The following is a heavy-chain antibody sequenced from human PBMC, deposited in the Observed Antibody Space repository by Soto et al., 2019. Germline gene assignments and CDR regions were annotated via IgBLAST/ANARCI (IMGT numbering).Heavy chain of an antibody. CDR3: ARDMIVVVPAADYGMDV. V-gene: IGHV1-18*04. CDR2: ISAYNGNT. CDR1: GYTFTSYG. Sequence: ASVKVSCKASGYTFTSYGISWVRQAPGQGLEWMGWISAYNGNTNYAQKLQGRVTMTTDTSTSTAYMELRSLRSDDTAVYYCARDMIVVVPAADYGMDVWGQGTTVTVSS. D-gene: IGHD2-2*01. J-gene: IGHJ6*02.